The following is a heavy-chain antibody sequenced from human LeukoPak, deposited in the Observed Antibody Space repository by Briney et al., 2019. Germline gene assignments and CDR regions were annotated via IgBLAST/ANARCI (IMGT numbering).Heavy chain of an antibody. D-gene: IGHD2-2*02. Sequence: ASVKVSCKASGYTFRSYDIHWVRQATGQGLEWMGWMNPDSGNTGYAQNFQGRVTMTSNTSITTAYMELTSLRSEDTAVYYCARGSFRGYCLDTSCYTINHWGQGTLVTVSS. CDR2: MNPDSGNT. V-gene: IGHV1-8*01. CDR1: GYTFRSYD. CDR3: ARGSFRGYCLDTSCYTINH. J-gene: IGHJ5*02.